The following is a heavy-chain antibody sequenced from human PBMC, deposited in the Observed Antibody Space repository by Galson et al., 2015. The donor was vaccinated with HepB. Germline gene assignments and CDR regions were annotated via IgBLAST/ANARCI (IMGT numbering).Heavy chain of an antibody. CDR3: AKEFTYFDSAGDAFDV. Sequence: SLRLSCAASGFMFRSYDMAWVRQAPGKGLEWVSVIGIERQTTFYSDSVRGRFTISRDDSSNTLYLQMNSLRAEDTAVYYCAKEFTYFDSAGDAFDVWGQGTMVTVSS. CDR1: GFMFRSYD. J-gene: IGHJ3*01. CDR2: IGIERQTT. D-gene: IGHD3-9*01. V-gene: IGHV3-23*01.